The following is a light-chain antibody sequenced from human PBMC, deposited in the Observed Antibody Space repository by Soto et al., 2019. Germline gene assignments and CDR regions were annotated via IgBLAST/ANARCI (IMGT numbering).Light chain of an antibody. CDR2: AAS. CDR3: QHYGGSFT. V-gene: IGKV3-20*01. CDR1: QSVSVTH. Sequence: EIVLTQSPGTLALFPGERADLSCRASQSVSVTHVAWYKQNAGQAPRLLIFAASNRASGNPNRISGSGSGTDFTLTIDRLEPEDFAVYYCQHYGGSFTFGPGTRVEIK. J-gene: IGKJ3*01.